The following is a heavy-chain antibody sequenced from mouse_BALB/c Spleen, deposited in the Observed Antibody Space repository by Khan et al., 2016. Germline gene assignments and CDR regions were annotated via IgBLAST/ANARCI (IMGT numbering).Heavy chain of an antibody. CDR1: GFTFSSYG. CDR3: ARHPGTAY. D-gene: IGHD4-1*01. CDR2: ISSGGSYT. J-gene: IGHJ3*01. Sequence: EVELVESGGDLVKPGGSLKLSCAASGFTFSSYGMSWVRQTPDKRLEWVATISSGGSYTYYPDSVKGRFTISRDNAKNTLYLQMSSLKSEDTARYYCARHPGTAYWGQGTLVTVSA. V-gene: IGHV5-6*01.